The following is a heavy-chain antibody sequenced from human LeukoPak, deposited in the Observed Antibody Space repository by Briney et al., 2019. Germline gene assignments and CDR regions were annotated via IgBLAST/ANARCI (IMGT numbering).Heavy chain of an antibody. V-gene: IGHV4-31*03. CDR3: ARGYYDFWSGPGWFDP. Sequence: SETLSLTCTVSGGSISSGGYYWSWIRQHPGKGLEWIGYIYYSGSTYYNPSLKSRVTISVDTSKNQFSLKLSSVTAADTAAYYCARGYYDFWSGPGWFDPWGQGTLVTVSS. J-gene: IGHJ5*02. CDR1: GGSISSGGYY. D-gene: IGHD3-3*01. CDR2: IYYSGST.